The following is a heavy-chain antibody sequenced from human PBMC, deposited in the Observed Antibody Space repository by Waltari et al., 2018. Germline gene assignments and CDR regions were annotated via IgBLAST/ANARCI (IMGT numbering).Heavy chain of an antibody. CDR3: ARAPTGTFDAFDI. J-gene: IGHJ3*02. D-gene: IGHD1-1*01. Sequence: EVQLVESGGGLVQPGGSLRLSCAASGFTFSSYWLPWVRQAPGKGLVWVSRINSDGSSTSYADSVKGRFTISRDNAKNTLYLQMNSLRAEDTAVYYCARAPTGTFDAFDIWGQGTMVTVSS. CDR2: INSDGSST. V-gene: IGHV3-74*01. CDR1: GFTFSSYW.